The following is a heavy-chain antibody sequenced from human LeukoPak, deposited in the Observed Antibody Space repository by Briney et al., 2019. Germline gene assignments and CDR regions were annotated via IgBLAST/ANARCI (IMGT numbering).Heavy chain of an antibody. CDR1: GFTFDDYA. V-gene: IGHV3-9*01. D-gene: IGHD6-13*01. J-gene: IGHJ4*02. Sequence: PGGSLRLSCAASGFTFDDYAMHWVRQAPGKGLEWVSGISWNSGSIGYADSVKGRFTISRDNAKNSLYLQMNSLRAEDTALYYCAAIGGQQLVPHYFDYWGQGTLVTVSS. CDR3: AAIGGQQLVPHYFDY. CDR2: ISWNSGSI.